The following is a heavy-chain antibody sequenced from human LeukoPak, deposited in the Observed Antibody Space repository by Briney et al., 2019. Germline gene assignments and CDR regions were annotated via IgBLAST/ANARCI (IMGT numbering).Heavy chain of an antibody. CDR3: ARGWIPSDISMN. CDR2: IKGDGSTT. CDR1: GFTFSRYW. V-gene: IGHV3-74*01. J-gene: IGHJ3*01. D-gene: IGHD3-22*01. Sequence: GGSLRLSCAASGFTFSRYWMHWVRQAPRKGLVWVSRIKGDGSTTEYADSVKGRFTISRDNAKNTLYLQMDSLRAEDTAVYYCARGWIPSDISMNWGQGTMVTVSS.